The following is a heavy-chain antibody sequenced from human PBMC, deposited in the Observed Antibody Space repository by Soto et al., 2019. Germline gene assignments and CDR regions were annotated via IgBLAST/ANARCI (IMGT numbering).Heavy chain of an antibody. CDR2: IYLSDSDT. V-gene: IGHV5-51*01. Sequence: HGESLKISCKGSEYSFTNYWIGWVRQMPGKGLEWMGIIYLSDSDTRYSPSFQGQVTISADKSISTAYLQWSSLKASDTAMYYCATWPDFDYWGQGTLVTVSS. J-gene: IGHJ4*02. CDR1: EYSFTNYW. CDR3: ATWPDFDY.